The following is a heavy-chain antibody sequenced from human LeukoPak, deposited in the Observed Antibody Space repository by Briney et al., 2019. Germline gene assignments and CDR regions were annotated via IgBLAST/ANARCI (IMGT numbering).Heavy chain of an antibody. Sequence: GGSLRLSCAASGFTFSSYWMSWVRQAPGKGLEWVANIKQDGSEKYYVDSVKGRFTISRDNAKNSLYLQMNSLRAEDTAVYYCARPGDYYYYHYMDVWGKGTTVTVSS. CDR1: GFTFSSYW. V-gene: IGHV3-7*01. CDR2: IKQDGSEK. CDR3: ARPGDYYYYHYMDV. J-gene: IGHJ6*03. D-gene: IGHD3-10*01.